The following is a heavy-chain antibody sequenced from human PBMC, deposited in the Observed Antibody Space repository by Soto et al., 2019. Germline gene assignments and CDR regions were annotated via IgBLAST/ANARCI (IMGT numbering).Heavy chain of an antibody. V-gene: IGHV1-46*01. J-gene: IGHJ6*02. CDR1: GYIFSSYY. CDR3: ARSPRGLYGMAF. Sequence: ASVKVSCKASGYIFSSYYMHWVRQSPGQGLEWMGLINPSGGSTSYAQKFQGRVTMTRDTSTSTVYMELSSLRSEDTAVYYCARSPRGLYGMAFWGQGTSVTVSS. CDR2: INPSGGST. D-gene: IGHD6-25*01.